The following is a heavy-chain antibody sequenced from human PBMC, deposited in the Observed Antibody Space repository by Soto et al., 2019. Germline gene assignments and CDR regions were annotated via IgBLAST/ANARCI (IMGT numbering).Heavy chain of an antibody. CDR3: ARGAHGFDF. CDR2: IANTGDT. D-gene: IGHD3-16*01. Sequence: DVQLVESGGDLVQPGESLRLSCAASGFSFSNYDFHWVRQAPGKGLEWVSGIANTGDTYYAGSVKGRFTMSRENGKNSLYLQMNSLRAGDTAVYLCARGAHGFDFWGQGALVTVSS. J-gene: IGHJ4*02. V-gene: IGHV3-13*01. CDR1: GFSFSNYD.